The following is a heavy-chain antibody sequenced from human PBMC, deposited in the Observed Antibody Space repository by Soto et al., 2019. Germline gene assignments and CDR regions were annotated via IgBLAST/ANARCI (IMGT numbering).Heavy chain of an antibody. CDR3: ARDKLLVDWFDP. Sequence: QVQLVQSGAEVKKPGSSVKVSCKASGGTFSSYAISWVRQAPGQGLEWMGGIIPIFGTANYAQKFQGRVTLPADESTSTAYMELSSLRSEDTAVYYCARDKLLVDWFDPWGQGTLVTVSS. J-gene: IGHJ5*02. V-gene: IGHV1-69*12. CDR1: GGTFSSYA. D-gene: IGHD1-26*01. CDR2: IIPIFGTA.